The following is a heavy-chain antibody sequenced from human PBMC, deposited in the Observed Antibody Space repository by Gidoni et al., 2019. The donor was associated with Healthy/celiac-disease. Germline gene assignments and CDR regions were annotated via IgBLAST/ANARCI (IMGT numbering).Heavy chain of an antibody. J-gene: IGHJ4*02. CDR3: ARVGYPPRSYYFDY. CDR2: IIPIFGTA. Sequence: QLVQSGAEVKKPGSSVKVSRKASGGTFSSYAISWVRQAPGQGLEWMGGIIPIFGTANYAQKFQGRVTITADKSTSTAYMELSSLRSEDTAVYYCARVGYPPRSYYFDYWGQGTLVTVSS. D-gene: IGHD5-18*01. CDR1: GGTFSSYA. V-gene: IGHV1-69*06.